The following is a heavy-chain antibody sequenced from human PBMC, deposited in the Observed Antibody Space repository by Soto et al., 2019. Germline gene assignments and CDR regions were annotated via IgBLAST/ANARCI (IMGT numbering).Heavy chain of an antibody. CDR2: IIPIFGTA. CDR3: ARAVGIAAAYDY. D-gene: IGHD6-13*01. Sequence: AASVKVSCKASGGTFSSYAISWVRQAPGQGLEWMGGIIPIFGTANYAQKFQGRVTITADESTSTAYMELSSLRSEDTAVYYCARAVGIAAAYDYWGQGTLVTVSS. J-gene: IGHJ4*02. V-gene: IGHV1-69*13. CDR1: GGTFSSYA.